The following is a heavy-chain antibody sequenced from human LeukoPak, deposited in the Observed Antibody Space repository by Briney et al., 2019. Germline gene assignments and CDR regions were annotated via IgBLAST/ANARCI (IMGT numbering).Heavy chain of an antibody. J-gene: IGHJ4*02. CDR2: IYSGGST. CDR3: ARASSGWYPCDY. Sequence: PGGSLRLSCAASGFTVSSNYMSWVRQAPGKGLEWVSVIYSGGSTYYADSVKGRFTISRDNSKNTLYLQMNSLRAEDTAVYYCARASSGWYPCDYWGQGTLVTVSS. V-gene: IGHV3-66*02. D-gene: IGHD6-19*01. CDR1: GFTVSSNY.